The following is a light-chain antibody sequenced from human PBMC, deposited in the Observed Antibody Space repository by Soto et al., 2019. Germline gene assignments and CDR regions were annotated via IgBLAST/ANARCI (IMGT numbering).Light chain of an antibody. CDR2: GVS. V-gene: IGLV2-14*01. J-gene: IGLJ1*01. CDR1: RSDIGSYNY. CDR3: ISYTGSSTSYV. Sequence: QSVLTQPASVSGSPGQSITISCSGTRSDIGSYNYVAWYQQFPGKTPKTLIYGVSNRPSGVSSRFSGSKSGNTASLTISGLQAEDEADYYCISYTGSSTSYVFGSGTKLTVL.